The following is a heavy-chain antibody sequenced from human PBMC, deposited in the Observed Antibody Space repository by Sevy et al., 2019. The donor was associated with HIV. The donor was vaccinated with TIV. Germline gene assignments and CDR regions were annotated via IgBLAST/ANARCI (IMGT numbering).Heavy chain of an antibody. V-gene: IGHV3-30-3*01. J-gene: IGHJ5*02. CDR2: ISYDGSNK. Sequence: GGSLRLSCAASGFTFSSYAMHWVRQAPGKGLEWVAVISYDGSNKYYADSVKGRFIISRDNSKNTLYLQVKSLRTEDTAVYYCARDQHDYAGNLRTGWFDPWGQGTLVTVSS. CDR3: ARDQHDYAGNLRTGWFDP. CDR1: GFTFSSYA. D-gene: IGHD4-17*01.